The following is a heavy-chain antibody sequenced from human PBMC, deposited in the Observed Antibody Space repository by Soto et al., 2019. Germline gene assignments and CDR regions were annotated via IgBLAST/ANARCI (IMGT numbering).Heavy chain of an antibody. CDR1: GFNFGDYA. J-gene: IGHJ6*02. D-gene: IGHD3-16*01. Sequence: GVSQRHSSTASGFNFGDYAMILFRQNPGKGLEWVGFIRSKAYGGTTEYAASVKGRFTISRDDSKSIAYLQMNSLKTEDTAVYYCTRDLVATAGDYYYYGMDVWGQGTTVTVSS. CDR3: TRDLVATAGDYYYYGMDV. CDR2: IRSKAYGGTT. V-gene: IGHV3-49*03.